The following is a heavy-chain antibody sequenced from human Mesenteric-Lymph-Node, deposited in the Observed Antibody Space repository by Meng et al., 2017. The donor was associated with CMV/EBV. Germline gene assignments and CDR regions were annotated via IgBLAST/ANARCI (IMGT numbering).Heavy chain of an antibody. D-gene: IGHD1-26*01. CDR3: ARWLRGSGSYFDY. V-gene: IGHV1-8*03. CDR1: GYTFTGYY. Sequence: ASVKVSCKASGYTFTGYYMHWVRQAPGQGLEWMGWMNPNSGNTGYAQKFQGRVTITRNTSISTAYMELSSLRSEDTAVYYCARWLRGSGSYFDYWGQGTLVTVSS. J-gene: IGHJ4*02. CDR2: MNPNSGNT.